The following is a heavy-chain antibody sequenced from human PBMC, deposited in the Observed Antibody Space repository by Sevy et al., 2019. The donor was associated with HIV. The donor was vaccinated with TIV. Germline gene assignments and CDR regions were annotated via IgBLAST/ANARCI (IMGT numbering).Heavy chain of an antibody. Sequence: ASVKVYCKASGYTFTSYDIYWVRQATGQGLEWMGWMNPNSGNTGYAQKFQGRVTMTRNTSISTAYMELSSLRSEDTVVYYCARGRRIAAAGSCIYWGQGTLVTVSS. CDR1: GYTFTSYD. CDR3: ARGRRIAAAGSCIY. V-gene: IGHV1-8*01. CDR2: MNPNSGNT. D-gene: IGHD6-13*01. J-gene: IGHJ4*02.